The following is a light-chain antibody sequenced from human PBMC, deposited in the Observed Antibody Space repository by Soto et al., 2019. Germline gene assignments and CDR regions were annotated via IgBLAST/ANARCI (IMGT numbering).Light chain of an antibody. CDR1: QDISTY. CDR2: DSS. Sequence: DIQMTQSPSSLSASVGDRVTITCQASQDISTYLNWYQHKPGKAPNLLIYDSSDLEAGVPSRFSGSGSGTDLNLTISSLQPEDISIYYCQQYEKPPYTFGQVTKLEIK. CDR3: QQYEKPPYT. J-gene: IGKJ2*01. V-gene: IGKV1-33*01.